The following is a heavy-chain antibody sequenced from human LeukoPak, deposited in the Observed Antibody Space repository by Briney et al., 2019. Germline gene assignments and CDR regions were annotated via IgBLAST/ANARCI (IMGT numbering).Heavy chain of an antibody. Sequence: ASVTVSCKTSGYNFNRYTITWVRQAPGQGLEWMGWVSTSNGDTSYADNFQGRVTMTTETVTKTAYMELRRLRPGDTAMYFCARVSDTSMVTPGFDSWGQGTLVTVSS. CDR3: ARVSDTSMVTPGFDS. CDR2: VSTSNGDT. V-gene: IGHV1-18*01. J-gene: IGHJ4*02. D-gene: IGHD5-18*01. CDR1: GYNFNRYT.